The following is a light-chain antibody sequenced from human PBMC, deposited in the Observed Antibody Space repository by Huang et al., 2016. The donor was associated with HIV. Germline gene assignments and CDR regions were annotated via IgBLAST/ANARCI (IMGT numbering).Light chain of an antibody. V-gene: IGKV3-20*01. CDR2: VAS. CDR3: QHYGTSPQT. CDR1: QSINNNY. J-gene: IGKJ2*01. Sequence: ELVLTQSPGTLSLSPGEGATLSCRASQSINNNYLAWFQQKPGQPPRLLIYVASSRATGVPDRFTGSGSGTDFNLTISRLETEDFAMYFCQHYGTSPQTFGQGTKLEIK.